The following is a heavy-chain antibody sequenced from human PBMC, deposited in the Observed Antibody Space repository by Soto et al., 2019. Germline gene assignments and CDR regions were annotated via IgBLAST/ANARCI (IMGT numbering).Heavy chain of an antibody. CDR2: IYWDDDR. Sequence: QITLKESGPTLVKSTQTLTLTCTFSGFSLSTSGVGVGWIRQPPGKALEWLALIYWDDDRRYSPSLKTRLTITKDTTKNQVVLTMTNMDPVDTATYFCARPDNYWGQGTLVTVSS. CDR3: ARPDNY. J-gene: IGHJ4*02. V-gene: IGHV2-5*02. CDR1: GFSLSTSGVG.